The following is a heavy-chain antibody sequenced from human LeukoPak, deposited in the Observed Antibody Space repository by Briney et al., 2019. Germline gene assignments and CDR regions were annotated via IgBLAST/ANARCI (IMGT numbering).Heavy chain of an antibody. CDR1: GGSFSGYY. D-gene: IGHD4-23*01. V-gene: IGHV4-34*01. CDR3: ATRHDYGGTFDY. Sequence: SGTLSLTCAVYGGSFSGYYWSWIRQPPGKGLEWIGSIYYSGSTYYNPSLKSRVTISVDTSKNQFSLKLSSVTAADTAVYYCATRHDYGGTFDYWGQGTLVTVSS. J-gene: IGHJ4*02. CDR2: IYYSGST.